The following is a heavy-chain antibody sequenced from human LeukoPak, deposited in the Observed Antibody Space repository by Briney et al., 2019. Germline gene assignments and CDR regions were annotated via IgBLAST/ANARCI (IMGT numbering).Heavy chain of an antibody. D-gene: IGHD5-18*01. CDR3: ARSEDTAMVFSY. Sequence: GGSLRLSCAVSGFAFSSYSMNWVRQAPGKRLEWVSSISSSSSYIYYADSVKGRFTISRDNAKNSLYLQMNSLRAEDTAVYYCARSEDTAMVFSYWGQGTLVTVSS. CDR1: GFAFSSYS. V-gene: IGHV3-21*01. J-gene: IGHJ4*02. CDR2: ISSSSSYI.